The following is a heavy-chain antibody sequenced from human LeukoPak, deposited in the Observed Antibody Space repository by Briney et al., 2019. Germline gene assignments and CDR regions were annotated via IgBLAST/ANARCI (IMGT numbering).Heavy chain of an antibody. Sequence: ASVKVSCKASGYTFTGYYVHWVRQAPGQGLEWMGWINPNSGGTNYAQKFQGRVTMTRDTSTSTAYMELSRLRSDDTAVYYCATYYYGSGSYYRFDPWGQGTLVTVSS. CDR2: INPNSGGT. CDR3: ATYYYGSGSYYRFDP. V-gene: IGHV1-2*02. D-gene: IGHD3-10*01. J-gene: IGHJ5*02. CDR1: GYTFTGYY.